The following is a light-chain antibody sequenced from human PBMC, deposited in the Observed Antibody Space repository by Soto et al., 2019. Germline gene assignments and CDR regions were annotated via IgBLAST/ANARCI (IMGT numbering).Light chain of an antibody. CDR2: DAS. V-gene: IGKV1-5*01. CDR3: QQYNSYLYT. CDR1: QSISSW. J-gene: IGKJ2*01. Sequence: DIQMTQSPSTLSASVGDRVTITCRASQSISSWLAWYQQKPGKAPKLLIYDASSLESGLPSRFSGSGSGTEFTLPITSLQPDDFATYYCQQYNSYLYTFGQGTKLEIK.